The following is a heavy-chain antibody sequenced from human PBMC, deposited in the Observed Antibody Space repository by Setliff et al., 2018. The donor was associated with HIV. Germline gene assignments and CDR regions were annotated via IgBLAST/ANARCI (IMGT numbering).Heavy chain of an antibody. CDR1: GDSISSDFY. D-gene: IGHD3-10*01. Sequence: SETLSLTCTVSGDSISSDFYWGWIRQPPGKGLEWIGEISHTGNINYNTALSNRVTISVDTSKNQISLRLSSVTAADTAVYYCARLSGGMVPNYWGQGTLVTVSS. CDR2: ISHTGNI. CDR3: ARLSGGMVPNY. J-gene: IGHJ4*02. V-gene: IGHV4-38-2*02.